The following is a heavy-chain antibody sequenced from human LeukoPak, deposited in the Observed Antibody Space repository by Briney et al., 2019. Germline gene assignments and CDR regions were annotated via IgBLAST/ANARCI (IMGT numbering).Heavy chain of an antibody. CDR1: GFTFSSYA. CDR2: FSGSGGNT. D-gene: IGHD3-3*01. CDR3: ARDLYDFWSGYYGYFDY. J-gene: IGHJ4*02. V-gene: IGHV3-23*01. Sequence: GGSLRLSCAASGFTFSSYAMSWVRQAPGKGLEWVSTFSGSGGNTYYADSVKGRFTISRDNSKNTLYLQMNSLRAEDTAVYYCARDLYDFWSGYYGYFDYWGQGTLVTVSS.